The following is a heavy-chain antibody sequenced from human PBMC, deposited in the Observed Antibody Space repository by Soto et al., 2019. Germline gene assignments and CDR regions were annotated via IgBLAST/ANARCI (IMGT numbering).Heavy chain of an antibody. Sequence: GGSLRLSCAASGFTFGSYGMHWVRQAPGKGLEWVAAIWYDGSNKYYADSVKGRFTISRDNSKNTLYLQMNSLRAEDTAVYSCASSQGDYYYGIDVWGQGTTVTVYS. CDR2: IWYDGSNK. CDR1: GFTFGSYG. D-gene: IGHD3-16*01. V-gene: IGHV3-33*01. J-gene: IGHJ6*02. CDR3: ASSQGDYYYGIDV.